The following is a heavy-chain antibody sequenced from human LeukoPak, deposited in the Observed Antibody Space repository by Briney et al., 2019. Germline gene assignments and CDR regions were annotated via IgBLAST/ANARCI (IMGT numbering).Heavy chain of an antibody. CDR2: ISVYNGNT. CDR3: ARDRSGPFDS. Sequence: ASVKVSCKASGYPFYTYGISWVRQAPGQGLEWMGWISVYNGNTNYAQKLQGRLTLTTDTSTSSAYMELRRLRSDDTAMYYCARDRSGPFDSWGQGTLVTVSS. D-gene: IGHD3-10*01. V-gene: IGHV1-18*01. J-gene: IGHJ4*02. CDR1: GYPFYTYG.